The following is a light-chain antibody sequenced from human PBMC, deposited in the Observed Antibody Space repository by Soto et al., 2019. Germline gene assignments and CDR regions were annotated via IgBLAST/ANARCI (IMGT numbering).Light chain of an antibody. CDR1: QGISNY. J-gene: IGKJ3*01. Sequence: DIQTTQSPSSLSASVGDRVTITCRASQGISNYLAWCQQKPGRVPKLLIFAASTLQSGVPSRFSGSGSGTDFTLTITSLQPEDVATYYCQNYNSAPLFTFGPGTKVDIK. V-gene: IGKV1-27*01. CDR2: AAS. CDR3: QNYNSAPLFT.